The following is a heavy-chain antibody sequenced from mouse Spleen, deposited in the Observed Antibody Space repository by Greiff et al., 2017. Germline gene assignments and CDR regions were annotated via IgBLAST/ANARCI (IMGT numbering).Heavy chain of an antibody. CDR1: GYSFTSYW. CDR2: IDPSDSET. D-gene: IGHD2-1*01. V-gene: IGHV1S126*01. Sequence: QVQLQQSGPQLVRPGASVKISCKASGYSFTSYWMHWVKQRPGQGLEWIGMIDPSDSETRLNQKFKDKATLTVDKSSSTAYMQLSSPTSEDSAVYYCARFYYGNYNYAMDYWGQGTSVTVSS. J-gene: IGHJ4*01. CDR3: ARFYYGNYNYAMDY.